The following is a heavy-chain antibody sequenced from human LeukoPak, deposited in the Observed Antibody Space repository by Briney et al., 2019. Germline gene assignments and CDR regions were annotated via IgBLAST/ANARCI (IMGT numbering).Heavy chain of an antibody. CDR3: AKLPTYSSGWYPVY. J-gene: IGHJ4*02. CDR1: GFSFSTYG. V-gene: IGHV3-30*18. CDR2: ISYDGSNK. D-gene: IGHD6-19*01. Sequence: GGSLRLSCAASGFSFSTYGIHWVRQAPGKGLEWVAVISYDGSNKYYADSVKGRFTISRDNSKNTLYLQMNSLRAEDTAVYYCAKLPTYSSGWYPVYWGQGTLVTVSS.